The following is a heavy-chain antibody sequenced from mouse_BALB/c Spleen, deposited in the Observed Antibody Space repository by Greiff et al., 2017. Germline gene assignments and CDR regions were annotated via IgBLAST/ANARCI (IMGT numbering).Heavy chain of an antibody. CDR3: ARLYYDYLYYFDY. CDR2: ISSGGGST. J-gene: IGHJ2*01. V-gene: IGHV5-12-1*01. CDR1: GFAFSSYD. Sequence: EVKLVESGGGLVKPGGSLKLSCAASGFAFSSYDMSWVRQTPEKRLEWVAYISSGGGSTYYPDTVKGRFTISRDNAKNTLYLQMSSLKSEDTAMYYCARLYYDYLYYFDYWGQGTTLTVSS. D-gene: IGHD2-4*01.